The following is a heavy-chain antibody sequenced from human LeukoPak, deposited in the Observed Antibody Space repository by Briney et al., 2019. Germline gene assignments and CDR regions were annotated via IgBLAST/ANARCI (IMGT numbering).Heavy chain of an antibody. D-gene: IGHD3-22*01. CDR1: GGSMRSRSDH. V-gene: IGHV4-39*02. CDR3: AKRDDSGGNLVDL. J-gene: IGHJ4*02. CDR2: IYYSGCT. Sequence: SETLSLTCTLSGGSMRSRSDHGAWVRQPAGKGLEWNGSIYYSGCTYYNPSLENRVTISIDTSKNHFSLKLNSLSAADTSVYYCAKRDDSGGNLVDLWGQGGLGTV.